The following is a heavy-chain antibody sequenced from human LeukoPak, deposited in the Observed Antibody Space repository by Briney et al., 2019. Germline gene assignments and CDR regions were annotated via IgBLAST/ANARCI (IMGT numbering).Heavy chain of an antibody. CDR3: ARESGDCSSTSCYPY. CDR1: GGSISSGDYY. CDR2: IYYSGST. D-gene: IGHD2-2*01. J-gene: IGHJ4*02. Sequence: PSETLSLTCTVSGGSISSGDYYWSWIRQPPGKGLEWIGYIYYSGSTYYNPSLKSRVTIPVDTSKNQFSLKLSSVTAADTAVYYCARESGDCSSTSCYPYWGQGTLVTVSS. V-gene: IGHV4-30-4*08.